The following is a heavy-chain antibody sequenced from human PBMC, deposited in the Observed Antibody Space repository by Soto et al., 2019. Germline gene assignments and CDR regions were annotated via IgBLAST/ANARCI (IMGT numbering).Heavy chain of an antibody. D-gene: IGHD3-22*01. Sequence: WGSRRLSCAGSGFSFSDYYMSWIRQDPGKGLEWVSYISISVDIIYYADSVKGRFTISRDNAKNSLYLQMNSLRAEDTAVYYCARDLGYYASHGYFDFWRPGSVVTV. CDR3: ARDLGYYASHGYFDF. J-gene: IGHJ4*02. V-gene: IGHV3-11*01. CDR2: ISISVDII. CDR1: GFSFSDYY.